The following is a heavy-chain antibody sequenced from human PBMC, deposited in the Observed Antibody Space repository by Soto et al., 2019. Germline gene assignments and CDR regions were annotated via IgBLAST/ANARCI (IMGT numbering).Heavy chain of an antibody. CDR2: INPNSGGT. Sequence: ASVKVSFKASGYTFTGYCMHWVRQAPGQGLECMGWINPNSGGTNYAQKFQGRVTMTRDTSISTAYMELSRLRSDDTAVYYCARDYRESPAKNYYGSGSYSLCFDYWGQGTLDTVSS. CDR3: ARDYRESPAKNYYGSGSYSLCFDY. V-gene: IGHV1-2*02. CDR1: GYTFTGYC. J-gene: IGHJ4*02. D-gene: IGHD3-10*01.